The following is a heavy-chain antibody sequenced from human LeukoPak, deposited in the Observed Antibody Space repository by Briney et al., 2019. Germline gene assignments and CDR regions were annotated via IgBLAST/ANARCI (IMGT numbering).Heavy chain of an antibody. D-gene: IGHD6-19*01. CDR3: ARDSPVAGFDY. CDR2: VSDTGADT. V-gene: IGHV3-23*01. Sequence: GGSLRLSCAASGFTFSTFAMTWVRQAPGMGLEWVSYVSDTGADTYYADSVRGRFTISRDNSNNTLYLQMNGLKAEDTAIYYCARDSPVAGFDYWGQGTLVTVSS. CDR1: GFTFSTFA. J-gene: IGHJ4*02.